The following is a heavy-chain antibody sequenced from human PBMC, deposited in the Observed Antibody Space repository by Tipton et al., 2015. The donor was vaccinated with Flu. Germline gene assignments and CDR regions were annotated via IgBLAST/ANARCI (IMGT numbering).Heavy chain of an antibody. D-gene: IGHD6-19*01. CDR2: IYYSGST. V-gene: IGHV4-39*07. Sequence: TLSLTCTVSGGSISSSSYYWGWIRQPPGKGLEWIGSIYYSGSTYYNPSLKSQVTISVDTSKNQFSLKLSSVTAADTAVYYCARGPKQWLEYDAFDIWGQGTMVTVSS. CDR3: ARGPKQWLEYDAFDI. J-gene: IGHJ3*02. CDR1: GGSISSSSYY.